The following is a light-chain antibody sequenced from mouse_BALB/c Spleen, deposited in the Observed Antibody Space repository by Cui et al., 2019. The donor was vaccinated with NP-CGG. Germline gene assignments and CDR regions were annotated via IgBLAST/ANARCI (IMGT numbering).Light chain of an antibody. CDR3: ALWYSNHWV. CDR1: NGAVTTSNY. Sequence: QAVVTQESALTTSPGETVTLTCRSSNGAVTTSNYANWVQEKPDHLFTGLIGGTNNRAPVVPARFSGSLIGDKAALTITGAQTEDEAIYFCALWYSNHWVFGGGTKLTVL. V-gene: IGLV1*01. CDR2: GTN. J-gene: IGLJ1*01.